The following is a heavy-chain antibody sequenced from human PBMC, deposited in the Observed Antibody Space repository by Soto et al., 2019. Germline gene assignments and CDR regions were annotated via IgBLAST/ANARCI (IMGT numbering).Heavy chain of an antibody. CDR2: IYYSGST. J-gene: IGHJ3*02. V-gene: IGHV4-31*03. Sequence: SETLSLTCTVSGGSISSGGYYWSWIRQHPGKGLEWIGYIYYSGSTYYNPSLKSRVTISVDTSKNQFSLKLSSVAAADTAVYYCARGVDYDISTEGAFDIWGQGTMVTVSS. D-gene: IGHD3-9*01. CDR1: GGSISSGGYY. CDR3: ARGVDYDISTEGAFDI.